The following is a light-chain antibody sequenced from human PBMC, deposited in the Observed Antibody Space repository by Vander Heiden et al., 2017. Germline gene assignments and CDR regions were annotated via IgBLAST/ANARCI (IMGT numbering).Light chain of an antibody. V-gene: IGKV1-5*01. J-gene: IGKJ2*02. CDR1: QSISSW. CDR3: QQYNSLGT. CDR2: DAS. Sequence: DIHMPQSPSTLSASVGDRVTITCRASQSISSWLAWYQQKPGKAPKLLIYDASRWESGVPSSFSGSGSGTEFTLTISSLQPDDFATYYCQQYNSLGTFGQGTKLEIK.